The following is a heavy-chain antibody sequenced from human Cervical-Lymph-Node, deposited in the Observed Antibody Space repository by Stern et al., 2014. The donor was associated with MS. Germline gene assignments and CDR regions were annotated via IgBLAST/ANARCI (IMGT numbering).Heavy chain of an antibody. CDR3: ARQRTTGHMDFDY. V-gene: IGHV1-46*01. Sequence: QVQLVESGAEVKKPGASVNVSCKASGYTFTTYFVHWVRQAPGQGLEWMGIINTSYGDTSYIRSFQGRVTMTRDTSANTVYLRLSNLKSEDTAVYYCARQRTTGHMDFDYWGQGTLVTVSS. CDR1: GYTFTTYF. CDR2: INTSYGDT. D-gene: IGHD1-1*01. J-gene: IGHJ4*02.